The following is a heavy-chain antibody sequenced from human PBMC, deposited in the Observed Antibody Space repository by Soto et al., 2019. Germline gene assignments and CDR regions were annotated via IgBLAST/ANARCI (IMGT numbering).Heavy chain of an antibody. CDR3: AKGPYCSSTSCYTRRAPLDY. V-gene: IGHV3-30*18. D-gene: IGHD2-2*02. Sequence: PGGSLRLSCAASGFTFSSYGMHWVRQAPGKGLEWVAVISYDGSNKYYADSVKGRCTISRDNSKNTLYLQMNSLRAEDTAVYYCAKGPYCSSTSCYTRRAPLDYWGQGTLVTVSS. CDR1: GFTFSSYG. J-gene: IGHJ4*02. CDR2: ISYDGSNK.